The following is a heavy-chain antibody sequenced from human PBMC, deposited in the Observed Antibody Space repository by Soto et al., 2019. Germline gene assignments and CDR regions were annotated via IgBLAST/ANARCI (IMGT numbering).Heavy chain of an antibody. CDR3: AKVPLTGTTTYYCYYMDV. Sequence: GGSLRLSCAASGFTFSSYVMSWVRQTPGKGLEWVSAISGSGGSTYYADSVKGRFTISRDNTKNTLYLQMNSLRAEDTAVYYCAKVPLTGTTTYYCYYMDVWGKGTTVTVSS. J-gene: IGHJ6*03. CDR1: GFTFSSYV. CDR2: ISGSGGST. V-gene: IGHV3-23*01. D-gene: IGHD1-7*01.